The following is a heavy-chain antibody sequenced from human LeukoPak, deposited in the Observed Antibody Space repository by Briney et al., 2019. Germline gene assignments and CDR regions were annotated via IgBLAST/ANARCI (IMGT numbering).Heavy chain of an antibody. CDR3: AKARTDYGDYPRSTDY. CDR1: GFTFSSYA. D-gene: IGHD4-17*01. V-gene: IGHV3-23*01. J-gene: IGHJ4*02. CDR2: ISGSGGST. Sequence: ETGGSLRLSCAASGFTFSSYAMSWVRQAPGKGLEWVSAISGSGGSTYYADSVKGRFTISRDNSKNTLYLQMNSLRAEDTAVYYCAKARTDYGDYPRSTDYWGQGTLVTVSS.